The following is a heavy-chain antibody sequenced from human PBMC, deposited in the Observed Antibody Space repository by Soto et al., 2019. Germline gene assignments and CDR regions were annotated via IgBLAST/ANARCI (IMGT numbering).Heavy chain of an antibody. CDR1: GFSFSSYW. Sequence: GGSLRLSCAASGFSFSSYWMSWVRQAPGKGLEWVANIKQDGSGKYYVDSVKGRFTISRDNAKNSLYLQMNSLRAEDTAVYYCARGGYYDYIWGNSRTIWGQGTLVTVSS. CDR2: IKQDGSGK. V-gene: IGHV3-7*01. D-gene: IGHD3-16*02. J-gene: IGHJ4*02. CDR3: ARGGYYDYIWGNSRTI.